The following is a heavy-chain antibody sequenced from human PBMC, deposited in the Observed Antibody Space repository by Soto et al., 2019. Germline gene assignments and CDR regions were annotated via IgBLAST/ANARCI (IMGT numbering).Heavy chain of an antibody. CDR2: IYHSGRA. CDR3: ARDPSGVASDAFDI. Sequence: QVQLQESGPGLVKPSGTLSLTCTVSGGSISSDNWWTWVRQPPGKGLEWIGEIYHSGRANYKPSLKRRITMSVDKSKNQFSLTLTSVTAADAAVYYCARDPSGVASDAFDIWGQGTMVIVSS. CDR1: GGSISSDNW. V-gene: IGHV4-4*02. J-gene: IGHJ3*02. D-gene: IGHD2-21*01.